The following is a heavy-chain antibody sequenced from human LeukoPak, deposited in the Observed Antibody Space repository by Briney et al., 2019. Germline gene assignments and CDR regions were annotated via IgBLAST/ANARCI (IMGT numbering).Heavy chain of an antibody. Sequence: GGSLRLSCAASGFTFSDHIMNWVRQLPGKRLEWVAYVSGSGSTVYYADSVKGRFTISRDNGKSSLYLQMNSLRVEDTALYYCGRQFASWGQGTLVTVSS. CDR2: VSGSGSTV. CDR1: GFTFSDHI. J-gene: IGHJ4*02. V-gene: IGHV3-48*01. CDR3: GRQFAS.